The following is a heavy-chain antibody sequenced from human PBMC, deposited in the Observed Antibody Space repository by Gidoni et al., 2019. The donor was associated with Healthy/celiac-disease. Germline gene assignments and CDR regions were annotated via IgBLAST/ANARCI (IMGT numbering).Heavy chain of an antibody. D-gene: IGHD4-17*01. CDR3: ASARYGDYLSAFNI. CDR1: GSRVSSND. J-gene: IGHJ3*02. CDR2: IYSSGST. V-gene: IGHV3-66*01. Sequence: EVQLVESGAGLAEPGGSLRPPCAAPGSRVSSNDMSWVRQAPGKGLERVSVIYSSGSTYYTDSVKGRFTISRDNTKNTLYLQMNSLRAEDTAVYYCASARYGDYLSAFNIWGQGTMVTVSS.